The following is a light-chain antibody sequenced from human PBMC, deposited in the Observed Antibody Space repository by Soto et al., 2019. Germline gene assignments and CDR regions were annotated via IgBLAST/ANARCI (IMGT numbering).Light chain of an antibody. CDR1: QAIRND. CDR2: AAS. CDR3: LQDYDYPLI. V-gene: IGKV1-6*01. J-gene: IGKJ4*01. Sequence: AIQMTQSPSSLYASVGDRVTITCRASQAIRNDLGWYQQKRGQAPKLLIYAASTLRCGVPSRFSGSGSGTDVTLRISSLQPEDFATYYCLQDYDYPLIFGGGTKVEIK.